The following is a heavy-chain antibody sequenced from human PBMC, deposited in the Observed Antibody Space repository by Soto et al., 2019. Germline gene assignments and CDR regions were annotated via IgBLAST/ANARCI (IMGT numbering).Heavy chain of an antibody. D-gene: IGHD6-19*01. CDR2: ISYDGSNK. CDR3: AKDVGSGWWEAYS. CDR1: GFTFRSYG. V-gene: IGHV3-30*18. Sequence: QVQLVESGGGVVQPGGSLRLSCAASGFTFRSYGMHGVRQAPGKGLEWVAVISYDGSNKFYADSLKGRVTISRDNSKNTLYLQVNSLRTEDTAVYYCAKDVGSGWWEAYSWGQGTLVTVSS. J-gene: IGHJ4*02.